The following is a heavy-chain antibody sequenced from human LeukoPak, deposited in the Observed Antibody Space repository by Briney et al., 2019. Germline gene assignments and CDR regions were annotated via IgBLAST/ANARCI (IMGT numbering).Heavy chain of an antibody. CDR2: ISGSGGST. CDR3: AKGYTSDSTMIVVDATPFDY. Sequence: GGSLRLSCAASGFTFSSYAMSWVRQAPEKGLEWVSAISGSGGSTCYADSVKGRFTISRDNSKNTLYLQMNSLRAEDTAVYYCAKGYTSDSTMIVVDATPFDYWGQGTLVTVSS. CDR1: GFTFSSYA. V-gene: IGHV3-23*01. D-gene: IGHD3-22*01. J-gene: IGHJ4*02.